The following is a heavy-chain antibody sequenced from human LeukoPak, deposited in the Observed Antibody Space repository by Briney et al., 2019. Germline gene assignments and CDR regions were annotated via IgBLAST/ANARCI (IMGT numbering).Heavy chain of an antibody. CDR2: IYYSGST. Sequence: SETLSLTCTVSGGSISSSSYYWGWIRQPPGKGLEWIGSIYYSGSTYYNPSLKSRVTISVDTSKSQFSLNLTSVTAADTAVYYGARPGGLVEYFQHWGQGDLFTVSS. CDR1: GGSISSSSYY. D-gene: IGHD3/OR15-3a*01. J-gene: IGHJ1*01. V-gene: IGHV4-39*01. CDR3: ARPGGLVEYFQH.